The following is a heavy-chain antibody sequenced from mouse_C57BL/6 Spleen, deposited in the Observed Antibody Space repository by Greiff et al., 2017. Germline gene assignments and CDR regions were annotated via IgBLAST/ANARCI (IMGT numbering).Heavy chain of an antibody. CDR3: ARGGSYDYSNCVWYFDV. J-gene: IGHJ1*03. CDR1: GYAFSSSW. D-gene: IGHD2-5*01. V-gene: IGHV1-82*01. Sequence: QVQLQQSGPELVKPGASVKISCKASGYAFSSSWMNWVKQRPGKGLEWIGRIYPGDGDTNYNGKFKGKATLTADKSSSTAYMQLSSLTSEDSAVYFCARGGSYDYSNCVWYFDVWGTGTTVTVSS. CDR2: IYPGDGDT.